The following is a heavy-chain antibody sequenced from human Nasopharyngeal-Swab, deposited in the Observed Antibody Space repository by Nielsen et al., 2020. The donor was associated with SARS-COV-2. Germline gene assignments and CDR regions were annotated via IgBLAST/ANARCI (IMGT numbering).Heavy chain of an antibody. D-gene: IGHD6-19*01. CDR1: GGTFISYA. CDR2: IIPIFGTA. Sequence: SVQVSCKASGGTFISYAISWVRQAPGQGLEWMGGIIPIFGTANYAQKFQGRVTITADESTSTAYMELSSLRSEDTAVYYCARAPAGWGSGWYGWGQGTLVTVSS. V-gene: IGHV1-69*13. CDR3: ARAPAGWGSGWYG. J-gene: IGHJ4*02.